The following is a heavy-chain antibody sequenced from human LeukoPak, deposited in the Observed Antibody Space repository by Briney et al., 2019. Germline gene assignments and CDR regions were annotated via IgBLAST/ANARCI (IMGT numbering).Heavy chain of an antibody. D-gene: IGHD3-22*01. Sequence: PGGSLRLSCEASGFTFSSYGMHWVRQAPGKGLEWVAVISYDGSYKYYADSGKGRFTISRDNSKNTLYVQMNSLRAEDTAVYYCAKDLFDRSGPLDYWGQGILVTVSS. CDR3: AKDLFDRSGPLDY. V-gene: IGHV3-30*18. J-gene: IGHJ4*02. CDR1: GFTFSSYG. CDR2: ISYDGSYK.